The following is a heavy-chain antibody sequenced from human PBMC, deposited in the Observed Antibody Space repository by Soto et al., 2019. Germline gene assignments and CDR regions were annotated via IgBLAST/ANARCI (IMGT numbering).Heavy chain of an antibody. CDR2: INHSGST. CDR1: GGSFSGYY. D-gene: IGHD6-19*01. Sequence: SETLSLTCAVYGGSFSGYYWSWIRQPPGKGLEWIGEINHSGSTNYNPSLKSRVTISVDTSKNQFSLKLRSVTAADTAVYYCARSSTGWYYFDFWGQGTLVTVSS. CDR3: ARSSTGWYYFDF. V-gene: IGHV4-34*01. J-gene: IGHJ4*02.